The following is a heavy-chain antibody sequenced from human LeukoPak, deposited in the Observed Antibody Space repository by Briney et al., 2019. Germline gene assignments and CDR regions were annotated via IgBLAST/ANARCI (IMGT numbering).Heavy chain of an antibody. CDR2: ISAYNGNT. V-gene: IGHV1-18*01. D-gene: IGHD3-10*01. J-gene: IGHJ5*02. Sequence: ASVTVSCKASGYTFTSYGISWVRQAPGQGLEWMGWISAYNGNTNYAQKLQGRVTMTTDTSTSAAYMELRSLRSDDTAVYYCAYVLLWFGEFRATENWFDPWGQGTLVTVSS. CDR3: AYVLLWFGEFRATENWFDP. CDR1: GYTFTSYG.